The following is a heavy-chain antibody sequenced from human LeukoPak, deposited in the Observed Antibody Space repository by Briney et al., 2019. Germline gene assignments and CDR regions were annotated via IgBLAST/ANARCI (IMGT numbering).Heavy chain of an antibody. J-gene: IGHJ5*02. D-gene: IGHD3-9*01. Sequence: ASVKVSCKASGYTFTSYDIHWVRQATGQGLEWMGWMNPNSGNTGYAQKFQGRVTMTRNTSISTAYMELSSLRSEDTAVYYCASGRNYDTLTGYPNWFDPWGQGTLVTVSS. CDR2: MNPNSGNT. CDR1: GYTFTSYD. CDR3: ASGRNYDTLTGYPNWFDP. V-gene: IGHV1-8*01.